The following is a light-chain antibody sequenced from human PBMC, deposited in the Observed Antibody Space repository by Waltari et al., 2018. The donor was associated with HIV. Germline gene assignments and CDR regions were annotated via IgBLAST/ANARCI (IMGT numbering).Light chain of an antibody. CDR3: QSYDSSLSGVV. Sequence: QSVLTQPPSVSGAPGPRVTIPCTGGSSNIGAGYHVPWYQQLPGTAPKLLIYGNSNRPSGVPDRFSGSKSGTSASLAITGLQAEDEADYYCQSYDSSLSGVVFGGGTKLTVL. J-gene: IGLJ2*01. V-gene: IGLV1-40*01. CDR2: GNS. CDR1: SSNIGAGYH.